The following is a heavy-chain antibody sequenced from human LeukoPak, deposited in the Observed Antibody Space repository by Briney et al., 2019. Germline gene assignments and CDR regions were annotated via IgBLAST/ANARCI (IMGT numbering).Heavy chain of an antibody. Sequence: ALVKVSCKASGYTFTSYAMHWVRQAPGQRLEWMGWINAGNGNTKYSQKFQGRVTITRDTSASTAYMELSSLRSEDTAVYYCARVGGTTGYSSSSCWGQGTLVTVSS. CDR1: GYTFTSYA. D-gene: IGHD6-13*01. CDR2: INAGNGNT. CDR3: ARVGGTTGYSSSSC. J-gene: IGHJ4*02. V-gene: IGHV1-3*01.